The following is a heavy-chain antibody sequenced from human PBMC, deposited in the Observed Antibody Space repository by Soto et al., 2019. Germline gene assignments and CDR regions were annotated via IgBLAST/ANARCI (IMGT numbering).Heavy chain of an antibody. CDR3: AREWGLLPYYVMNV. V-gene: IGHV4-61*03. CDR1: GDSVTSGSYY. D-gene: IGHD7-27*01. CDR2: ISYTGRT. Sequence: TLSLTCIVSGDSVTSGSYYWTWLRQPPGKGLEWIGYISYTGRTKYNPSLQSRVTISVDTSKNDFSLNLSSVTAADTAVYFCAREWGLLPYYVMNVWGHGTAVTVSS. J-gene: IGHJ6*02.